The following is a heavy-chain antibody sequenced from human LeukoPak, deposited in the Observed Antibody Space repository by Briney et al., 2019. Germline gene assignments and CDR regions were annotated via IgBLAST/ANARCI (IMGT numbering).Heavy chain of an antibody. V-gene: IGHV4-59*11. J-gene: IGHJ4*02. CDR2: MHYSGGT. CDR3: ARDGDY. CDR1: GGSISSHY. Sequence: ASETLFLTCTVSGGSISSHYWSWGRQPPEKGLEWVGYMHYSGGTNYNPSLKSRVTISVVTSKNQFYLKLSSVTAADTAVYYWARDGDYWGQGTVVSVSS.